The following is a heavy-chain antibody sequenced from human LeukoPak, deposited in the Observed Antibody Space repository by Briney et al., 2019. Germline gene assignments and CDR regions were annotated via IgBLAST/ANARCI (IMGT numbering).Heavy chain of an antibody. D-gene: IGHD5-18*01. CDR1: GFTFNTYW. Sequence: GGSLRLSCAASGFTFNTYWMTWVRQAPGKGLEWVANIKPDGSETDYVDSVKGRFAISRDNTKNSLYLQMNSLRAEDTALFYCARAGYTYGFDYWGQGALVTVSS. J-gene: IGHJ4*02. CDR3: ARAGYTYGFDY. V-gene: IGHV3-7*04. CDR2: IKPDGSET.